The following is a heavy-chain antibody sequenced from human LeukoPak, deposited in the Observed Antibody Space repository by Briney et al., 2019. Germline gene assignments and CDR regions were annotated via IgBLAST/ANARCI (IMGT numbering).Heavy chain of an antibody. CDR2: IYAGGST. V-gene: IGHV3-53*01. CDR3: ARAYGFYDSSGYYDGGHFDY. J-gene: IGHJ4*02. Sequence: GGSLRLSCAASGFTVSSNYMSWVRQAPGKGLEWVSIIYAGGSTYYSDSVKGRFTISRDSAKNTLYLQMNSLRAEDTAVYFCARAYGFYDSSGYYDGGHFDYWGQGTLVTVSS. CDR1: GFTVSSNY. D-gene: IGHD3-22*01.